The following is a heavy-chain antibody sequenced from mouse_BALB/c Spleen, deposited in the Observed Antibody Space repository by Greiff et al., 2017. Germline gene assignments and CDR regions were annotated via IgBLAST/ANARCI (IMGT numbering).Heavy chain of an antibody. J-gene: IGHJ4*01. CDR2: ISYSGST. Sequence: EVKLQESGPGLVKPSQSLSLTCTVTGYSITSDYAWNWIRQFPGNQLEWMGYISYSGSTSYNPSLKSRISITRDTSKNQFFLQLNSVTTEDTATYYCARWLLGDYYAMDYWGQGTSVTVSS. D-gene: IGHD2-3*01. CDR1: GYSITSDYA. V-gene: IGHV3-2*02. CDR3: ARWLLGDYYAMDY.